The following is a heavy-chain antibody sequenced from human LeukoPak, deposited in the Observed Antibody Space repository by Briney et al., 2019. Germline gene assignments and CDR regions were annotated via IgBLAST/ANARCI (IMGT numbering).Heavy chain of an antibody. V-gene: IGHV3-48*03. CDR2: ISSSGSTK. D-gene: IGHD5/OR15-5a*01. CDR1: GFTFSNYG. J-gene: IGHJ4*02. Sequence: PGGSLRLSCAGSGFTFSNYGMNWVRQAPGRGLEWISYISSSGSTKNYADSVEGRFTISRDNAKRSLYLQMNSLRAEDTAVYYCARTDFYGYWFDYWGQGTLVTVSS. CDR3: ARTDFYGYWFDY.